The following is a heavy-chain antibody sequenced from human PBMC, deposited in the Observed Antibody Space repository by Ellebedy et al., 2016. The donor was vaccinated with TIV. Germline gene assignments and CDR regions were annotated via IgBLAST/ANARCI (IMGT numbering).Heavy chain of an antibody. Sequence: PGGSLRLSCKGSGCTFTSYWIVWVRQMPGKGLEWMGIIYPGDSDTSDSPSFRDQVTLSVDASTSTAYLQWISLEASDTAMYYCARGTLGSGFDYWGQGTLVTVSS. D-gene: IGHD7-27*01. V-gene: IGHV5-51*01. CDR1: GCTFTSYW. J-gene: IGHJ4*02. CDR3: ARGTLGSGFDY. CDR2: IYPGDSDT.